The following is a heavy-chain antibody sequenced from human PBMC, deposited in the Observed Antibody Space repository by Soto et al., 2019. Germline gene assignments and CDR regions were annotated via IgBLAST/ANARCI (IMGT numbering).Heavy chain of an antibody. J-gene: IGHJ4*02. CDR1: GYTLTELS. CDR3: ATVKGWFGELLKYDY. V-gene: IGHV1-24*01. D-gene: IGHD3-10*01. CDR2: FDPEDGET. Sequence: ASVKVSCKVSGYTLTELSMHWVRQAPGKGLEWMGGFDPEDGETIYAQKFQGRVTMTEDTSTDKAHMEMSRLRSEDTAVYYCATVKGWFGELLKYDYWGQGTLVTVSS.